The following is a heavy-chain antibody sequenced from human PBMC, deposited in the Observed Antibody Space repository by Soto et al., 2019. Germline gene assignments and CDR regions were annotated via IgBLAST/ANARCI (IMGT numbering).Heavy chain of an antibody. CDR3: ARDRPLITMVRGYYYYYGMDV. J-gene: IGHJ6*02. CDR1: GYTFTGYY. V-gene: IGHV1-2*04. D-gene: IGHD3-10*01. CDR2: INPNSGGT. Sequence: QVQLVQSGAEVKKPGASVKVSCKASGYTFTGYYMHWVRQAPGQGLEWMGWINPNSGGTNYAQKFQGWVTMTRDTSLSTAYMELSRLRSDDTAVYYCARDRPLITMVRGYYYYYGMDVWGQGTTVTVSS.